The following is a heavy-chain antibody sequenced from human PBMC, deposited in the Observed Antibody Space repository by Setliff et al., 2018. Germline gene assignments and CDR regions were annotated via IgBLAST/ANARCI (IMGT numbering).Heavy chain of an antibody. CDR1: GGSISSHY. J-gene: IGHJ4*02. V-gene: IGHV4-59*11. D-gene: IGHD3-16*01. CDR2: IYYSGST. CDR3: ARLRGAFDY. Sequence: SETLSLTCTVSGGSISSHYWSWIRQPPGKRLEWIGYIYYSGSTNYNPSPESRVTISVDTSKNQFSLRLNSATAADTAVYYCARLRGAFDYWGQGTLVTVSS.